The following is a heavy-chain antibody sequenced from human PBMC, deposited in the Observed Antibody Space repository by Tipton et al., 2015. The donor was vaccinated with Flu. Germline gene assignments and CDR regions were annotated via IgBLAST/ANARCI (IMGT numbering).Heavy chain of an antibody. J-gene: IGHJ4*02. CDR3: ARESDIVAPRYFDY. D-gene: IGHD5-12*01. CDR2: IYHSGST. V-gene: IGHV4-38-2*01. Sequence: TLSLTCAVSGYSISSGYYWGWIRQPPGKGLEWIGSIYHSGSTYYNPSLKSRVTISVDTSKNQFSLKLCSVTAADTAVYYCARESDIVAPRYFDYWGQGTLVTVSS. CDR1: GYSISSGYY.